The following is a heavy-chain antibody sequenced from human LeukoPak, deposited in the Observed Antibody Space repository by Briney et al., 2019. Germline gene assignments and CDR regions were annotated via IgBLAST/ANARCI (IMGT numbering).Heavy chain of an antibody. V-gene: IGHV3-21*01. CDR3: ARVPVTDYYYMDV. D-gene: IGHD4-11*01. J-gene: IGHJ6*03. CDR1: GFTFSSYS. Sequence: GGSLRLSCAASGFTFSSYSMNWVRQAPGKGLEWVSSISSSSYIYYADSVKGRFTISRDNAKNSPYLQMNSQRAEDTAVYYCARVPVTDYYYMDVWGKGTTVTVSS. CDR2: ISSSSYI.